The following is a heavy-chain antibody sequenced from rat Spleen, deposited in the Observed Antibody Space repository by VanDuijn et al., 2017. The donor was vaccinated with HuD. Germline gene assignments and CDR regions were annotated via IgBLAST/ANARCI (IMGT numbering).Heavy chain of an antibody. CDR3: ARQVTY. V-gene: IGHV5-22*01. D-gene: IGHD1-1*01. CDR2: ISYEGSST. Sequence: EVQLVESGGGLVQPGRSLKLSCAASGFTFSDYYMAWVRQAPKKGLEWVASISYEGSSTYYGDSVKGRFTISRDNAKSTLYLQMNSLRSEDTATYYCARQVTYWGQGVMVTVSS. CDR1: GFTFSDYY. J-gene: IGHJ2*01.